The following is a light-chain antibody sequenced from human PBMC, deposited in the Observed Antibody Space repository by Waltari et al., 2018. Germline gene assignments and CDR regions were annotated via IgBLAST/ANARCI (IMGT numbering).Light chain of an antibody. CDR2: RNA. CDR3: AGWDDSLSRWV. CDR1: RSNIGLNY. J-gene: IGLJ3*02. V-gene: IGLV1-47*01. Sequence: QSLLTQSPSMSGAPGQRVTISCSGSRSNIGLNYVFWYKQVPGAAPILLIWRNAERPSGVPVRFSASKSGASASLTISRLRSEDEAAYYCAGWDDSLSRWVFGGGTTLTVL.